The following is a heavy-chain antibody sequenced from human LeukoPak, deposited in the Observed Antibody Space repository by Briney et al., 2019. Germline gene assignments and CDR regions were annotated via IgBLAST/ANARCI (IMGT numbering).Heavy chain of an antibody. V-gene: IGHV4-4*08. CDR1: GGSITSYY. J-gene: IGHJ4*02. D-gene: IGHD3-3*01. Sequence: PSETLSLTCTVSGGSITSYYWSWLRQSPGKGLEWIGYIYTSGSTNYNPSLQSRVTMSVDTSKNQFSLKLSSVTAADTAVYYCARSAFWSGYPPTYYFDYWGQGTLVTVSS. CDR3: ARSAFWSGYPPTYYFDY. CDR2: IYTSGST.